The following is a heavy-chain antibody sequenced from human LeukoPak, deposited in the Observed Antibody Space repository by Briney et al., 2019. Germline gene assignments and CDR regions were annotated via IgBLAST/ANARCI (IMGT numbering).Heavy chain of an antibody. J-gene: IGHJ4*02. CDR2: MNPNSGAT. D-gene: IGHD5-12*01. CDR1: GYTFSGYY. CDR3: ARSGITTIPNFDY. V-gene: IGHV1-2*02. Sequence: GASVKVSCKASGYTFSGYYIHWVRQAPGQGHEWMGWMNPNSGATNNAQKFQGRVTLSRDTSISTAYMELSKLRSDDTAVYYCARSGITTIPNFDYWGQGTLVTVSS.